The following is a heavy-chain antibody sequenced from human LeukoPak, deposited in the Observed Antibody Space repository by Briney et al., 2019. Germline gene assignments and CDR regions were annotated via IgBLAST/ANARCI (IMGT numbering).Heavy chain of an antibody. CDR2: ISPYNGNG. V-gene: IGHV1-18*01. Sequence: ASVKVSCKASGYTFTNYGISWVRLAPGQGLEWVGWISPYNGNGNYAQKLQGRVTMTTDTSTSTAYMELRSLRSDDTAVYYCARVGPDRDFDSWGQGTLVTVSS. J-gene: IGHJ4*02. CDR3: ARVGPDRDFDS. D-gene: IGHD1-14*01. CDR1: GYTFTNYG.